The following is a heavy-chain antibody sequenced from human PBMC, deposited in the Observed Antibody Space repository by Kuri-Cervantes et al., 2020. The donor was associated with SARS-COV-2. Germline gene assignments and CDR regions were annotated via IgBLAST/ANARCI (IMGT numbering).Heavy chain of an antibody. CDR1: GFTFRSYA. Sequence: ESLKIPFAASGFTFRSYAMSWVRQAPGKGLEWVSAIGGSGGSTYYADSVKGRFTISRANFKNTLYLQMNSLRAEDTAVYYCAKDWGYCSGGSCYSVNAFDIWGQGTMVTVSS. CDR2: IGGSGGST. D-gene: IGHD2-15*01. V-gene: IGHV3-23*01. CDR3: AKDWGYCSGGSCYSVNAFDI. J-gene: IGHJ3*02.